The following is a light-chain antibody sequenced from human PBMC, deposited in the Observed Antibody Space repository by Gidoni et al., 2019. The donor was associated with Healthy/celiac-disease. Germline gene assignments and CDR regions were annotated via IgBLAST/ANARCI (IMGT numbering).Light chain of an antibody. CDR3: QQYYSTPYT. J-gene: IGKJ2*01. CDR2: WAS. V-gene: IGKV4-1*01. CDR1: QSVLYSANNKNY. Sequence: IVMNQAPGSLAVSLGERATINCKSSQSVLYSANNKNYLAWYQQKPGQPPQLLIYWASTRESGVPDRFSGSGSGTDFTLTISSLQAEDVAFYYCQQYYSTPYTFGQGTKLEIK.